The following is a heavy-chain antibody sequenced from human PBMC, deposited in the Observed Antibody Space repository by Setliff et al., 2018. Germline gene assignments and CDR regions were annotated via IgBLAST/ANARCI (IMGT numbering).Heavy chain of an antibody. CDR1: GYTFISYG. D-gene: IGHD1-7*01. Sequence: ASVKVSCKASGYTFISYGISWLRQAPGQGVEWMGWISTNNGKTEYSQKVQGRVTMTTDRSTSTIYMELRSLRSDDTAVYYCARYITGTTPADYWGQGTLVTVSS. J-gene: IGHJ4*02. CDR2: ISTNNGKT. CDR3: ARYITGTTPADY. V-gene: IGHV1-18*01.